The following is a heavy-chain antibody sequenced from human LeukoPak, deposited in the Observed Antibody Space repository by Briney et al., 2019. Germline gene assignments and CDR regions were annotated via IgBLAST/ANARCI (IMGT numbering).Heavy chain of an antibody. D-gene: IGHD6-19*01. V-gene: IGHV4-61*02. CDR3: ARGTLYSGWSYYFDY. Sequence: SETLSLTCTVSGGSISSGSYYWSWIRQPAGKGLEWIGRIYTSGSTNYNPSLKGRVTISVDTSKNQFSLKLSSVTAADTAVYYCARGTLYSGWSYYFDYWGQGSQVTVSS. CDR1: GGSISSGSYY. J-gene: IGHJ4*02. CDR2: IYTSGST.